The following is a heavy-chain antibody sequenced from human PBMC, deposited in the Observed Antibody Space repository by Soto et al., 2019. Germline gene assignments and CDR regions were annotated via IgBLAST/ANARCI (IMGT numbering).Heavy chain of an antibody. V-gene: IGHV1-2*04. CDR2: INPNSGGT. CDR1: GYTFTGYY. J-gene: IGHJ6*02. Sequence: ASVKVSCKASGYTFTGYYMHWVRQAPGQGLEWMGWINPNSGGTNYAQKFQGWVTMTRDTSIGTAYMELSRLRSDDTAVYYCAREYYYGMDVWGQGTTVTVSS. CDR3: AREYYYGMDV.